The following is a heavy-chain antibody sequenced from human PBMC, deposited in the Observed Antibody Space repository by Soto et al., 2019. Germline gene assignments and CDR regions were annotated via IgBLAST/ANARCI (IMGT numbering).Heavy chain of an antibody. Sequence: ASVKVSCKASGYTFTSYGISWLRQAPGQGLEWMGWISAYNDNTNYAQKLQGRVTMTTDTSTSTAYMELRSLRSDDTAVYYCARDGRYVVVTATGFDYWGQGTLVTVSS. J-gene: IGHJ4*02. CDR2: ISAYNDNT. V-gene: IGHV1-18*01. CDR1: GYTFTSYG. D-gene: IGHD2-21*02. CDR3: ARDGRYVVVTATGFDY.